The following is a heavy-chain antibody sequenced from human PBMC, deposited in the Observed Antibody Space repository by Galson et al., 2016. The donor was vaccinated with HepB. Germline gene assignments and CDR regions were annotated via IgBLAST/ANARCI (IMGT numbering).Heavy chain of an antibody. Sequence: SLRLSCAASGFPFSSYGMHWVRQAPGKGLEWVGFIWYDGSNNFYEDSVKGRFTISRDNSKNTLYLQMNSLRAEDTAIYYCAPEDPDIVLVVAANGMGVWGLGTTVTVSS. CDR1: GFPFSSYG. D-gene: IGHD2-15*01. J-gene: IGHJ6*02. CDR2: IWYDGSNN. CDR3: APEDPDIVLVVAANGMGV. V-gene: IGHV3-33*01.